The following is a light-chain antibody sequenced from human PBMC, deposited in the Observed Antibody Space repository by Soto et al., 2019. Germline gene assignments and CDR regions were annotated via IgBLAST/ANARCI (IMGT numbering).Light chain of an antibody. CDR1: SSDVGGYNY. Sequence: QSVLTQPASVSGSPGQSITISCTGTSSDVGGYNYVSWYQHHPGKAPKLMIYEVSNRPSGVSNRFSGSKSGSTASLTISGLQAEDEADYFCQSYDSSLTVVFGGGTKVTVL. CDR2: EVS. CDR3: QSYDSSLTVV. V-gene: IGLV2-14*01. J-gene: IGLJ2*01.